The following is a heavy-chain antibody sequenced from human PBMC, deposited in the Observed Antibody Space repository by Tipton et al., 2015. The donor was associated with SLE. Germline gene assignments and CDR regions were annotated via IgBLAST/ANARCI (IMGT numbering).Heavy chain of an antibody. CDR3: ARRPPFIAAHDY. V-gene: IGHV4-61*09. CDR1: GGSISSGSYY. J-gene: IGHJ4*02. Sequence: TLSLTCTVSGGSISSGSYYWSWIRQPAGKRLEWIGYIYTSGSTNYNPSLKSRVTISVDTSKNQFSLKLSSVTAADTAVYYCARRPPFIAAHDYWGQGTLVTVSS. CDR2: IYTSGST. D-gene: IGHD6-6*01.